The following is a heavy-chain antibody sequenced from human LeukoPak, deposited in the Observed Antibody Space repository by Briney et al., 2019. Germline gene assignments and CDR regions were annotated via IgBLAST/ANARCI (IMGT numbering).Heavy chain of an antibody. Sequence: GGSLRLSRAAAGFTFSSYSMNWVRQAPGKGLEWVAFTRYDRSSTYHAESVRGRFTISRDNSKNTLFLQMNSLRAEDTAVYYCARDPVAYGQGYLIDYWGQGTLVTVSS. CDR3: ARDPVAYGQGYLIDY. CDR1: GFTFSSYS. CDR2: TRYDRSST. V-gene: IGHV3-30*02. D-gene: IGHD5-18*01. J-gene: IGHJ4*02.